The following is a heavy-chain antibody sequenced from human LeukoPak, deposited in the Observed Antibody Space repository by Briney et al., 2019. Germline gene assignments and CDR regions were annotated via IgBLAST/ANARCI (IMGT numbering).Heavy chain of an antibody. CDR2: INPNSGGT. CDR1: GYTFTGYY. V-gene: IGHV1-2*04. CDR3: ARGRMVRGVSGPTMDY. J-gene: IGHJ4*02. D-gene: IGHD3-10*01. Sequence: ASVKISCKASGYTFTGYYMHWVRQAPGQGLEWMGWINPNSGGTNYAQKFQGWVTMTRDTSISTAYMELSRLRSDDTAVYYCARGRMVRGVSGPTMDYWGQGTLVTVSP.